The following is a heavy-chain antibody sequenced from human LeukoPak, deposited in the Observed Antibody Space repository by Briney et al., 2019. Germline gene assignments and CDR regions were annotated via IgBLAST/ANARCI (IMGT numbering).Heavy chain of an antibody. CDR2: ISRSSSYT. D-gene: IGHD6-19*01. CDR3: AGGIAVAGTGFFDY. V-gene: IGHV3-11*03. CDR1: GFTFSDYY. Sequence: GGSLRLSCAASGFTFSDYYMNWIRQAPGKGLEWISTISRSSSYTNYADPVKGRFSISRDNAKNSLYLQMNSLGAEDTAVYYCAGGIAVAGTGFFDYWGQGTLVTVSS. J-gene: IGHJ4*02.